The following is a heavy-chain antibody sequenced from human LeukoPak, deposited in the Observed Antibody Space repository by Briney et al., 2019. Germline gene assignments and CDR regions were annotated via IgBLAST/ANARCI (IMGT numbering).Heavy chain of an antibody. CDR2: ISYDGSNK. D-gene: IGHD1-26*01. V-gene: IGHV3-30*03. CDR1: GFTFSSYG. Sequence: GGSLRLSCAASGFTFSSYGMHWVRQAPGKGLEWVAVISYDGSNKYYADSVKGRFTISRDNSKNTLYLQMNSLRAEDTAVYYCAREKWGPIDYWGQGTLVTVSS. CDR3: AREKWGPIDY. J-gene: IGHJ4*02.